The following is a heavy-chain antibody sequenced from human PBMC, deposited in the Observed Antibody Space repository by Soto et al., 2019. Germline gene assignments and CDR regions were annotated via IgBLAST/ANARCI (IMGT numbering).Heavy chain of an antibody. D-gene: IGHD5-18*01. V-gene: IGHV3-30*03. CDR1: GFTFKTYG. J-gene: IGHJ3*02. CDR2: ISDDGSNK. Sequence: GGSLRLSCAASGFTFKTYGMHWVRQAPGKGLEWVAVISDDGSNKYTIASVEGRFTISRDNANNTLSLQMNSLTDEDTAVYYCVRGGGYRYDTKDAFDIWGQGTMVTVSS. CDR3: VRGGGYRYDTKDAFDI.